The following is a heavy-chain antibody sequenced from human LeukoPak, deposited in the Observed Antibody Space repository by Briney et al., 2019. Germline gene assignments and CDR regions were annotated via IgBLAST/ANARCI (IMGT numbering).Heavy chain of an antibody. CDR2: ISGSGGST. CDR1: GFTFSSYA. Sequence: GGSLRLSCAASGFTFSSYAMSWVRQAPGKGLEWVSTISGSGGSTYYADSVKGRFTISRDNSKNTLYLQMNSLRAEDTAVYYCAKADPVRVVPAAYEYWGQGTLVTVSS. CDR3: AKADPVRVVPAAYEY. D-gene: IGHD2-2*01. V-gene: IGHV3-23*01. J-gene: IGHJ4*02.